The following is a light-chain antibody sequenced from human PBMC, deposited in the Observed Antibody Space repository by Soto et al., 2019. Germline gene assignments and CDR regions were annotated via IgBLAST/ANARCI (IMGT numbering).Light chain of an antibody. J-gene: IGLJ1*01. CDR1: SRDVGGYNY. CDR2: DVT. V-gene: IGLV2-14*01. CDR3: SSYTTSSTYV. Sequence: QSALTQPASVSGSPGQSITISCTGTSRDVGGYNYVSWYQQHPGKAPKLMIYDVTNRPSGVSNRFSGSKSGNTASQTISGLQAEDEADFYCSSYTTSSTYVFGTG.